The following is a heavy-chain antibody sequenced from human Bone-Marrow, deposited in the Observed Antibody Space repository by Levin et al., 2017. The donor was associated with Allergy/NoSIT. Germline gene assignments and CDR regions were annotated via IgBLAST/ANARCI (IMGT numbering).Heavy chain of an antibody. CDR1: GFTFSSYT. CDR3: AKASNLRGSIAAADY. J-gene: IGHJ4*02. CDR2: IRGSSSYI. V-gene: IGHV3-21*04. D-gene: IGHD6-13*01. Sequence: GESLKISCAASGFTFSSYTMNWVRQAPGKGLEWVSSIRGSSSYITFSDSVKGRLTISRDNAKNSLYLQMNNLRAEDTALYYCAKASNLRGSIAAADYWGQGTLVTVSS.